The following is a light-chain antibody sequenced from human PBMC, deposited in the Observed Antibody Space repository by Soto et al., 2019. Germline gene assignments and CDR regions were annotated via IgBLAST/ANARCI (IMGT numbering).Light chain of an antibody. J-gene: IGKJ4*01. CDR3: QQYNSYSGT. V-gene: IGKV1-5*01. Sequence: DIQMTQSPSSLSASVGDRVTITCRASQSISSYLNWYQQKPGKAPKLLIYDASSLESGVPSRFSGSGSGTEFTLTISSLQPDDFATYYCQQYNSYSGTFGGGTKVEIK. CDR2: DAS. CDR1: QSISSY.